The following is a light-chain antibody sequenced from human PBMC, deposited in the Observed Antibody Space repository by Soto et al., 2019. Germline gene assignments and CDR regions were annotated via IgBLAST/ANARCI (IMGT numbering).Light chain of an antibody. V-gene: IGKV1-5*01. J-gene: IGKJ1*01. CDR2: DAS. CDR1: QSISSW. Sequence: DIQMTQSPSTLSASVGDRVTITCRASQSISSWLAWYQQKPGKAPKLLIYDASSLESGVPSRFSGSGSGTEFTLHISSRQPDDFATYHCQQYNSYSWTFGQGTKVEIK. CDR3: QQYNSYSWT.